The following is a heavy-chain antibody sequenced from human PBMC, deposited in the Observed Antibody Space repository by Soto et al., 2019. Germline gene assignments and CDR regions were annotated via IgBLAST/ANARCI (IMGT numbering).Heavy chain of an antibody. J-gene: IGHJ4*02. Sequence: SETLSLTCTVSGGSISSHYWSRIRQPAGKGLEWIGRIYTSGSTYYNPSLKSRVTMSVDTSKNQFSLKLSSVTAADTAVYYCARAGDFYGDYLDYWGQGTLVTVSS. V-gene: IGHV4-4*07. D-gene: IGHD4-17*01. CDR3: ARAGDFYGDYLDY. CDR1: GGSISSHY. CDR2: IYTSGST.